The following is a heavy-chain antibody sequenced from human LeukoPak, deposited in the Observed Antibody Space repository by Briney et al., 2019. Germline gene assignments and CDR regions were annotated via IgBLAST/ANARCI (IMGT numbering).Heavy chain of an antibody. V-gene: IGHV3-23*01. D-gene: IGHD3-10*01. CDR2: ISGSAGDT. Sequence: GGSLRLSCSASGFTFSTYGMHWVRQAPGKGLEWVSAISGSAGDTYYADSVKGRFTISRDNSKSILYMQMNSLGAEDTAAYYCAKRAPMVRGRTDYQYGMDVWGQGTTVTVSS. CDR3: AKRAPMVRGRTDYQYGMDV. CDR1: GFTFSTYG. J-gene: IGHJ6*02.